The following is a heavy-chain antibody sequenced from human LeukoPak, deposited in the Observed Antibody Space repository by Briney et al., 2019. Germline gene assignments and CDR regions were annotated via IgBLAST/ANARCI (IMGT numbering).Heavy chain of an antibody. CDR2: IIPIFGTA. Sequence: SVKVSCKASGGTFSSYAISWVRQAPGQGLEWTGGIIPIFGTANYAQKFQGRVTITADESTSTAYMELSSLRSEDTAVYYCARGDYDFWSGYYFGMDVWGQGTTVTVSS. J-gene: IGHJ6*02. CDR1: GGTFSSYA. V-gene: IGHV1-69*01. D-gene: IGHD3-3*01. CDR3: ARGDYDFWSGYYFGMDV.